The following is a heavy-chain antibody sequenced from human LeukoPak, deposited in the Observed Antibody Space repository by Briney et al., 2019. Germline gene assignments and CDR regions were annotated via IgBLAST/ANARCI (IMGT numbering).Heavy chain of an antibody. D-gene: IGHD6-19*01. Sequence: ASVKVSCKASGYTFTGYYMHWVRQAPGQGLEWMGRINPNSGGTNYAQKFQGRVTMTRDTSIRTAYMELSRLRSDDTAVYYCARDSHSSGWYLIGYWGQGTLATVSS. J-gene: IGHJ4*02. CDR2: INPNSGGT. CDR1: GYTFTGYY. V-gene: IGHV1-2*06. CDR3: ARDSHSSGWYLIGY.